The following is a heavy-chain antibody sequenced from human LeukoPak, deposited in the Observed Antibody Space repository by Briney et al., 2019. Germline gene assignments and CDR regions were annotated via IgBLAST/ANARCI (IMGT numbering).Heavy chain of an antibody. CDR2: IYTSGST. CDR3: ARDLREWELSPYAFDI. J-gene: IGHJ3*02. D-gene: IGHD1-26*01. Sequence: PETLSLTCTVSGGSISSYYWSSIRQPAGKGLEWIGRIYTSGSTNYNPSLKSRVTMSVDTSKNQFSLKLSSVTAADTAVYYCARDLREWELSPYAFDIWGQGTMVTVSS. CDR1: GGSISSYY. V-gene: IGHV4-4*07.